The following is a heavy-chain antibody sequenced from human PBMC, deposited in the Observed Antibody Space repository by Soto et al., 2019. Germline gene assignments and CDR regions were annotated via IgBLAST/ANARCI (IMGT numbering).Heavy chain of an antibody. V-gene: IGHV4-31*03. J-gene: IGHJ3*02. D-gene: IGHD2-15*01. CDR2: IYYSGST. Sequence: QVQLQESGPGLVKPSQTLSLTCTVSGGSISSGAYYWSWIRQHPGKGLEWIGYIYYSGSTYYNPPLKSRVTISVDTSKNQFSLKLSSVTAADTAVYYCARDHGGNWDAFDIWGQGTMVTVSS. CDR1: GGSISSGAYY. CDR3: ARDHGGNWDAFDI.